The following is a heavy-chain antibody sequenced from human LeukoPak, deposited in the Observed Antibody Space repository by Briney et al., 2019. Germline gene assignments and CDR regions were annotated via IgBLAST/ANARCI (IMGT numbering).Heavy chain of an antibody. CDR1: GDSVSGVY. V-gene: IGHV4-4*07. CDR2: IYTSGST. D-gene: IGHD6-13*01. Sequence: SETLSLTCTVSGDSVSGVYWSWIRQPPGKGLEWIGRIYTSGSTNYNPSLKSRVTMSVDTSKNQFSLKLSSVTAADTAVYYCARGRAAAGTWYFDYWGQGTLVTVSS. CDR3: ARGRAAAGTWYFDY. J-gene: IGHJ4*02.